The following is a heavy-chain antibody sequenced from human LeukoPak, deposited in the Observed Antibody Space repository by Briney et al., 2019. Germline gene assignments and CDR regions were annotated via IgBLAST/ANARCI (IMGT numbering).Heavy chain of an antibody. J-gene: IGHJ4*02. CDR1: GFTFSDHY. V-gene: IGHV3-11*04. Sequence: GGSLRLSCAASGFTFSDHYMSWIRQAPGKGLEWLSYISTSGTTLYYADSVKGRFTISRDNTKNSLYLQMNSLRADDTAMYYCARRDGDYWGQGTLVAVSS. CDR3: ARRDGDY. CDR2: ISTSGTTL. D-gene: IGHD6-6*01.